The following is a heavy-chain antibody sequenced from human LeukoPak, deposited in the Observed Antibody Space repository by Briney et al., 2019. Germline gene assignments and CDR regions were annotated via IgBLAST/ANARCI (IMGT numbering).Heavy chain of an antibody. J-gene: IGHJ4*02. Sequence: SETLSLTCTVSGGSISSGDYYWSWIRQHPGKGLEWIGYIYYSGSTYYNPSLKSRVTISVDTSKNQFSLKLSSVTAGDTAVYYCARFAGPSSGGSWAFDYWGQGTLVTVSS. CDR2: IYYSGST. CDR3: ARFAGPSSGGSWAFDY. D-gene: IGHD2-15*01. CDR1: GGSISSGDYY. V-gene: IGHV4-31*03.